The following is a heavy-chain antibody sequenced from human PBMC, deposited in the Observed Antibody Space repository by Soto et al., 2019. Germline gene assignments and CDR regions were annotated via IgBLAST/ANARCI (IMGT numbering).Heavy chain of an antibody. J-gene: IGHJ5*02. CDR1: GGSISSSSYY. CDR3: ARHGPTNWFDP. CDR2: IYYSGST. V-gene: IGHV4-39*01. Sequence: SETLSLTCTVSGGSISSSSYYWGWIRQPPGKGLEWIGSIYYSGSTYYNPSLKSRVTISVDTSKNQFSLKLSSVTAADTAVYYCARHGPTNWFDPWGQGTLVTVS.